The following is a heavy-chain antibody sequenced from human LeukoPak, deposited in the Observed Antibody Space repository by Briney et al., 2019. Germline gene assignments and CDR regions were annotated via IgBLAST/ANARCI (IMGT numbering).Heavy chain of an antibody. CDR3: ARLVKGYYYDSSGHGDY. D-gene: IGHD3-22*01. Sequence: GGSLRLSCAASGFTFSSYGMHWVRQAPGKGLEWVAVISYDGSNKYYADSVKGRFTISRDNAKNSLYLQMNSLRAEDTAVYYCARLVKGYYYDSSGHGDYWGQGTLVTVSS. J-gene: IGHJ4*02. CDR2: ISYDGSNK. V-gene: IGHV3-30*03. CDR1: GFTFSSYG.